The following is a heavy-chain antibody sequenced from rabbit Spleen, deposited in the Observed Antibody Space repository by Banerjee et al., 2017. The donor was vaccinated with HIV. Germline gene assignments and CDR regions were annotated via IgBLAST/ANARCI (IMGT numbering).Heavy chain of an antibody. D-gene: IGHD8-1*01. CDR1: GFSFGNDYW. CDR2: IPTVSGTT. J-gene: IGHJ5*01. V-gene: IGHV1S45*01. CDR3: ARDLYGGSSYPEWLEL. Sequence: QAQLEESGGGLVTPEGSLKLSCKASGFSFGNDYWVCWVRQAPGKGLEWIACIPTVSGTTYYASWAKGRFTIVKASSTTVTLQMTSLTAADTATYFCARDLYGGSSYPEWLELWGPGTLVTVS.